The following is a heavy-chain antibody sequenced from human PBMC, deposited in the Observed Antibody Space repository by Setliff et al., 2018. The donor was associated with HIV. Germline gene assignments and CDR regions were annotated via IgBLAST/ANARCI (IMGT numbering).Heavy chain of an antibody. CDR3: ARGGITAYSFDN. CDR1: VDSVSSDSAA. Sequence: SQTLSLTCAISVDSVSSDSAAWNWNRQSPSRGLEWLARTYYRSKWYTDYAVSVKSRITINPDTSRNQLSLQLSSVIPDDSAVYFCARGGITAYSFDNWAQGTLVTVS. D-gene: IGHD5-18*01. V-gene: IGHV6-1*01. CDR2: TYYRSKWYT. J-gene: IGHJ4*02.